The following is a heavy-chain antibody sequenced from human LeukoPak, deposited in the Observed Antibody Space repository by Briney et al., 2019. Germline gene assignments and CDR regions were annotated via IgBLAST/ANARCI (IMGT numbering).Heavy chain of an antibody. V-gene: IGHV3-15*01. J-gene: IGHJ4*02. D-gene: IGHD3-22*01. CDR2: IKSKTDGGTT. Sequence: GGSLRLSCAASGFTFSSYSMNWVRQAPGKGLEWVGRIKSKTDGGTTDYAAPVKGRFTISRDDSKNTLYLQMNSLKTEDTAVYYCTTDLDANYYYDSSAPTDYWGQGTLVTVSS. CDR1: GFTFSSYS. CDR3: TTDLDANYYYDSSAPTDY.